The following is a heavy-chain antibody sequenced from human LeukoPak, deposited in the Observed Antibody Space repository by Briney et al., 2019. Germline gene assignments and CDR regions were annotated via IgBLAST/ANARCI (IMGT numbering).Heavy chain of an antibody. CDR3: ARQVVVVPAAINDDAFDI. CDR1: GGSFSGYY. CDR2: INHSGST. V-gene: IGHV4-34*01. J-gene: IGHJ3*02. D-gene: IGHD2-2*01. Sequence: SETLSLTCAVYGGSFSGYYWSWIRQPPGKGLEWIGEINHSGSTNYNPSLKSRVTISVDTSKNQFSLKLSSVTAADTAVYYCARQVVVVPAAINDDAFDIWGQGTMVTVSS.